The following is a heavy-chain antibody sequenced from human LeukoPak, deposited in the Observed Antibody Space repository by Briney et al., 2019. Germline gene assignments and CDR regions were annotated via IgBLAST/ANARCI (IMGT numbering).Heavy chain of an antibody. CDR3: ARDDRWGVTTVH. V-gene: IGHV3-21*01. D-gene: IGHD4-17*01. CDR1: GFTFSSCS. CDR2: ITGSSSYI. Sequence: GGSLTLSCAASGFTFSSCSMNWVRQAPGEGLEWVSSITGSSSYILYADSVKGRFTLSRHNAKNSMYLQMNSLRAEDTAVYYCARDDRWGVTTVHWGQGTLVTVSS. J-gene: IGHJ4*02.